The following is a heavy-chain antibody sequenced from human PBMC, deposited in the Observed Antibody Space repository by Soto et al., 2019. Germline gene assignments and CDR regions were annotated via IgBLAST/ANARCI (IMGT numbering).Heavy chain of an antibody. V-gene: IGHV1-2*02. CDR1: GYTFTGYY. D-gene: IGHD2-15*01. CDR2: VNPNSGGT. Sequence: ASVKVSCKASGYTFTGYYMHWVRQAPGQGLEWMGWVNPNSGGTNYAQKFQGRVTMTRDTSISTAYMELSRLRSDDTAVYYCARTGYSYDTYYYYYGMDVWGQGTTVTVSS. CDR3: ARTGYSYDTYYYYYGMDV. J-gene: IGHJ6*02.